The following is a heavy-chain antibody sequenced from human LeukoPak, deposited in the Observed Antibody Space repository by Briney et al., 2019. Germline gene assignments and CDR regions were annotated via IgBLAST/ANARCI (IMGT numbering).Heavy chain of an antibody. V-gene: IGHV1-69*04. Sequence: GASVKVSCKASGGTFSSYAISWVRQAPGQGLEWMGRIIPILGIANYAQKLQGRVTVTADPATNTAYMELSSLIPDDTAVYYCARARTMITFGGVRHAFDIWGQGTLVTVSS. CDR2: IIPILGIA. CDR3: ARARTMITFGGVRHAFDI. CDR1: GGTFSSYA. D-gene: IGHD3-16*01. J-gene: IGHJ3*02.